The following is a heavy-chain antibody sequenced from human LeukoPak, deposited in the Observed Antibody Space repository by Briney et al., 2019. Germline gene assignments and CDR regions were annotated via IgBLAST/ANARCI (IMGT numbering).Heavy chain of an antibody. CDR1: GGSISSSNYY. Sequence: SETLSLTCTVSGGSISSSNYYWGWIRQPPGKGLEWIGSIYYSGSTYYNPSLKSRVTISVDTSKNQFSLKLSSVTAADTAVYYCARQYYYGSGTDYWGQGTLVTVSS. J-gene: IGHJ4*02. V-gene: IGHV4-39*01. D-gene: IGHD3-10*01. CDR2: IYYSGST. CDR3: ARQYYYGSGTDY.